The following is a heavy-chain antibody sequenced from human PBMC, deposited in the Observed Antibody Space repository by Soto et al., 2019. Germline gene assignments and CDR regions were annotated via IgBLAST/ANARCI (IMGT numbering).Heavy chain of an antibody. CDR1: GGSISSGDYY. CDR3: ARGIITTPQYYYDSSGYYQSAFDY. J-gene: IGHJ4*02. V-gene: IGHV4-30-4*01. D-gene: IGHD3-22*01. CDR2: IYYSGST. Sequence: PSETLSLTCTVSGGSISSGDYYWSWIRQPPGKGLEWIGYIYYSGSTYYNPSLKSRVTISVDTSKNQFSLKLSSVTAADTAVYYCARGIITTPQYYYDSSGYYQSAFDYWGQGTLVTVSS.